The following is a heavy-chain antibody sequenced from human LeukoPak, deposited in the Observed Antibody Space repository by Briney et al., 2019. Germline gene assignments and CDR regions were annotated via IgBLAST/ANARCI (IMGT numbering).Heavy chain of an antibody. Sequence: GGSLRLSCAASGFTFRNYGMHWVRLAPGKGLEWVAYIRYDGSIKYYVDSVKGRFTVSRDNSKNTLYLQMNSLRAEDTAVYYCAKDVNVGGDYFDYWGQGTLITVSS. CDR2: IRYDGSIK. J-gene: IGHJ4*02. CDR1: GFTFRNYG. D-gene: IGHD3-10*01. V-gene: IGHV3-30*02. CDR3: AKDVNVGGDYFDY.